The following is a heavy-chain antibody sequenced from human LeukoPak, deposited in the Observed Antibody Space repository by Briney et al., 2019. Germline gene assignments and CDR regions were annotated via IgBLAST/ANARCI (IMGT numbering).Heavy chain of an antibody. D-gene: IGHD3-22*01. CDR1: GFTFSSYW. Sequence: PGGSLRLSCAASGFTFSSYWMHWVRQAPGKGLEWVSGISASGGSTYYADSVKGRFTISRDSSKNTLYLQMNSLRAEDTAVYYCAKADDSSGYYSYFDYWGQGTLVTVSS. CDR3: AKADDSSGYYSYFDY. J-gene: IGHJ4*02. V-gene: IGHV3-23*01. CDR2: ISASGGST.